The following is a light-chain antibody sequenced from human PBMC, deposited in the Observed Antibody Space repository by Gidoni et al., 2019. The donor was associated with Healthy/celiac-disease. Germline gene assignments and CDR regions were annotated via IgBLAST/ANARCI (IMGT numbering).Light chain of an antibody. Sequence: IVLTQSPGTLSLSPGESATLSCRARQSVSSSYLAWYQQKPGQAPRLLIYGASSRATGIPDRFSGSGSGTDFTLTISRLGPEDFAVYYCQQYGSSPWTFGQGTKVEIK. CDR1: QSVSSSY. CDR3: QQYGSSPWT. CDR2: GAS. V-gene: IGKV3-20*01. J-gene: IGKJ1*01.